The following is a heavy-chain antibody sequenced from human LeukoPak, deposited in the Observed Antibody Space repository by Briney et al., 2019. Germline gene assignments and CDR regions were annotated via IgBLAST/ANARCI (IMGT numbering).Heavy chain of an antibody. D-gene: IGHD3-16*01. Sequence: ASVKVSCKASGYTFTGYYMHWVREAPGQGLEWMGWIDPNSGGTDYAQKFQGRVTMTRDTSISTAYMELTRLRSDDTAMYYCAIGMLRAAAADYWGQGTLVTVSS. CDR3: AIGMLRAAAADY. CDR1: GYTFTGYY. J-gene: IGHJ4*02. V-gene: IGHV1-2*02. CDR2: IDPNSGGT.